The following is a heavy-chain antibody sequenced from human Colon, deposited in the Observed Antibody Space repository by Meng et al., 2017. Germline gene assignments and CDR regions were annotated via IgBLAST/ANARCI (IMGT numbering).Heavy chain of an antibody. J-gene: IGHJ4*02. V-gene: IGHV4-61*01. Sequence: QGPLKESGPGLVRPSGPLSLHCTGSGGSVSSGSHYWSWSRQPPGKGLEWIGYIDYSRSINYYPSLKSRVTMSVDTSKNQFSLNLSSVTAADTAVYYCAGGPWELDYWGQGTLVTVSS. CDR2: IDYSRSI. CDR3: AGGPWELDY. D-gene: IGHD1-26*01. CDR1: GGSVSSGSHY.